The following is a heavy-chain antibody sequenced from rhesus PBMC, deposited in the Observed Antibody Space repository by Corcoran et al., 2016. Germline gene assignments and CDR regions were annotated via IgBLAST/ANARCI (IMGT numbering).Heavy chain of an antibody. CDR3: ASVPPRGAWYFDL. D-gene: IGHD1-44*01. CDR2: TTPITVGT. J-gene: IGHJ2*01. V-gene: IGHV1-138*01. Sequence: QVQLVQSGAEVKKPGSSVKVSCKASGYTFTDYYMHWVRQTPGQGLEWMEETTPITVGTTYAHRCQDTDTMTSTTSTSTADMELSSLRTEETAGYDSASVPPRGAWYFDLWGPSTPITISS. CDR1: GYTFTDYY.